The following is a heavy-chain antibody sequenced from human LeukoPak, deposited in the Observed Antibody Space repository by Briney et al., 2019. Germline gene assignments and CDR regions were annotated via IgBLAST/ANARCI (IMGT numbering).Heavy chain of an antibody. CDR1: GYSFTTHW. CDR2: IYPGDSDT. J-gene: IGHJ5*02. D-gene: IGHD2-2*01. CDR3: ARAGSNSGFNWFDP. V-gene: IGHV5-51*01. Sequence: GESLKISCKGSGYSFTTHWIAWVRQMPGKGLEWMGIIYPGDSDTRYSPSLQGQVTISADKSITTAYLQWSSLKASDTAMYYCARAGSNSGFNWFDPWGQGTLVTVSS.